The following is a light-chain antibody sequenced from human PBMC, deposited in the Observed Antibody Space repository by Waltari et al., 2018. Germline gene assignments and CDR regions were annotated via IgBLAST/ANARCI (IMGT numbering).Light chain of an antibody. J-gene: IGLJ1*01. CDR1: SSALGNYNY. CDR2: EVS. Sequence: QSALAQPASVSGSPGQSIAISCTGTSSALGNYNYVPWYQQHPGKAPKLILYEVSDRPSGVSRRFSGSKSGNKATLTISGLQADDEADYYCSSYTNRATLRVFGTGTKVTVL. CDR3: SSYTNRATLRV. V-gene: IGLV2-14*01.